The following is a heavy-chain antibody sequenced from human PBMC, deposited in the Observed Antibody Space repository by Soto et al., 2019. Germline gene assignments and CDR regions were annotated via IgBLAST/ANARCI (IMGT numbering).Heavy chain of an antibody. V-gene: IGHV5-10-1*01. CDR3: ARKIYDSDTGPNFQYYFDS. Sequence: GESLKISCKGSGYSFAVYWITWVRQKPGKGLEWMGRIDPSDSQTYYSPSFRGHVTISVTKSITTVFLQWSSLRASDTAMYYCARKIYDSDTGPNFQYYFDSWGQGTPVTVSS. CDR2: IDPSDSQT. J-gene: IGHJ4*02. CDR1: GYSFAVYW. D-gene: IGHD3-22*01.